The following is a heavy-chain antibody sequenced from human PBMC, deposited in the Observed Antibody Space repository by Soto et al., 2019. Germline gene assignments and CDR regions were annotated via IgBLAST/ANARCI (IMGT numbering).Heavy chain of an antibody. D-gene: IGHD2-2*01. CDR2: ISLYSDGT. CDR3: ARVVPGAEAWFGP. CDR1: VYTFSNYG. Sequence: SLKASCKTSVYTFSNYGITWVRQAPGQPLEWLGWISLYSDGTNYAQKFQGRVSMTTDTSTTTAYMELRSLRSDDTAVYYCARVVPGAEAWFGPWGQGTLVTVSS. V-gene: IGHV1-18*01. J-gene: IGHJ5*02.